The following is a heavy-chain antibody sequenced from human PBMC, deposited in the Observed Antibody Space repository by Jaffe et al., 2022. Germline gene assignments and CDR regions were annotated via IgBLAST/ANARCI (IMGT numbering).Heavy chain of an antibody. CDR3: ARPTTPPSGDNGLSYWYFGL. J-gene: IGHJ2*01. Sequence: QLQLQESGPGLVKPSETLSLTCTVSGGSVTRSSYYWAWIRQPPGRGLEWIGTIYYSGSTYYYNPSLKSRVTISTDTSKNQFSLRLKSVTAADTAVYFCARPTTPPSGDNGLSYWYFGLWGRGTLVTVSS. V-gene: IGHV4-39*01. CDR1: GGSVTRSSYY. CDR2: IYYSGSTY. D-gene: IGHD4-17*01.